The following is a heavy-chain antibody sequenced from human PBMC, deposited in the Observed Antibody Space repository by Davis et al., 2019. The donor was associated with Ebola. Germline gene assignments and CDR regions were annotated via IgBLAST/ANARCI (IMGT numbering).Heavy chain of an antibody. CDR1: GFTFDDYA. D-gene: IGHD6-13*01. Sequence: SLKISCAASGFTFDDYAMHWVRQAPGKGLEWVSGISWNSGSIGYADSVKGRFTISRDNAKNSLYLQMNSLRAEDTALYYCAKSVRGIAALDWFDPWGQGTLVTVSS. CDR2: ISWNSGSI. J-gene: IGHJ5*02. V-gene: IGHV3-9*01. CDR3: AKSVRGIAALDWFDP.